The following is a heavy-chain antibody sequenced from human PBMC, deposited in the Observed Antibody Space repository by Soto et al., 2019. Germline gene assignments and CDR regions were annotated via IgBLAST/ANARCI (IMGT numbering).Heavy chain of an antibody. CDR2: ISAYNGNT. Sequence: QVQLVQSGAEVKKPGASVKVSCKASGYTFTSYGISWVRQAPGQGLEWMGWISAYNGNTNYAQKLQGRATMTTDTATRTGYMELRSLRSDDTAVYYCARGGEGYCSGGSCYPLDYYYYGMDVWGQGSTVTVSS. V-gene: IGHV1-18*01. D-gene: IGHD2-15*01. CDR1: GYTFTSYG. J-gene: IGHJ6*02. CDR3: ARGGEGYCSGGSCYPLDYYYYGMDV.